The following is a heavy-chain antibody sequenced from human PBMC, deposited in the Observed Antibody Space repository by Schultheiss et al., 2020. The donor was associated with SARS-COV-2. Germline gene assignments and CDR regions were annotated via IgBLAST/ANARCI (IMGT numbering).Heavy chain of an antibody. CDR1: GGSISSYY. V-gene: IGHV4-59*01. J-gene: IGHJ4*02. CDR3: ATGRGYNGADY. CDR2: IYYSGST. D-gene: IGHD5-24*01. Sequence: GSLRLSCTVSGGSISSYYWSWIRQPPGKGLEWIGYIYYSGSTNYNPSLKSRVTISVDTSKNQFSLKLSSVTAADTAVYYCATGRGYNGADYWGQGTLVTVSS.